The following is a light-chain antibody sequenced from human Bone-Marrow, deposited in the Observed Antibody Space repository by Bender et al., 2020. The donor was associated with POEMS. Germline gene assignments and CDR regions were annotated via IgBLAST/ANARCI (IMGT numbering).Light chain of an antibody. CDR1: SSDVGSYNL. CDR2: EVT. J-gene: IGLJ2*01. Sequence: QSALTQPASVSGSRGQSITISCTGTSSDVGSYNLVSWYQQHPGKAPKLMIYEVTKRPSGVSSRFSGSKSGNTASLTISGLQAEYEADYYCCSYAGSTTVFGGGTELTVL. CDR3: CSYAGSTTV. V-gene: IGLV2-23*02.